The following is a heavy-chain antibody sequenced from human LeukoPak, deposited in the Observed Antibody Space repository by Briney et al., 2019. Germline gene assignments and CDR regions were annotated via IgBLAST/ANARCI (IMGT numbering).Heavy chain of an antibody. CDR2: IYHSGST. CDR3: ARSSRYCSGGSCYSGGYYYYYYMDV. Sequence: KPSGTLSLTCAVSGGSISSSNWWSWVRPPPGKGLEWIGEIYHSGSTNYNPSLKSRVTISVDKSKNQFSLKLSSVTAADTAVYYCARSSRYCSGGSCYSGGYYYYYYMDVWGKGTTVTISS. D-gene: IGHD2-15*01. CDR1: GGSISSSNW. J-gene: IGHJ6*03. V-gene: IGHV4-4*02.